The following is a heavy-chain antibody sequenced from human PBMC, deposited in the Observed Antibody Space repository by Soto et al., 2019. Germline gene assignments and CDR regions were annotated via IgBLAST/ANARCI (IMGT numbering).Heavy chain of an antibody. D-gene: IGHD2-2*03. Sequence: QVQLQESGPGLVKPSETLSLTCTVSGGSISIDYWSWIRQFPGKGLEWIGYINYNGNTNYNPSLQSRVTISVDTSKNQFFLRLSSVNAADTAVYYCARDLDLGLGTAFDIWGQGTMVAVSS. CDR2: INYNGNT. J-gene: IGHJ3*02. CDR1: GGSISIDY. CDR3: ARDLDLGLGTAFDI. V-gene: IGHV4-59*01.